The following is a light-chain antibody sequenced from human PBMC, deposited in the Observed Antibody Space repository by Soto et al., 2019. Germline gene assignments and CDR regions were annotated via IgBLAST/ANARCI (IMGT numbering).Light chain of an antibody. CDR3: QQRSDWPIT. CDR1: QSVNIY. J-gene: IGKJ5*01. Sequence: EIVLTQSPASLSLSPGERATLSCRASQSVNIYLAWYQQKPGQAPRLLIYDASNRATGIPARFSGSGSGTDFTLTITSLEPEDFAVYSCQQRSDWPITFGQGTRLEIK. V-gene: IGKV3-11*01. CDR2: DAS.